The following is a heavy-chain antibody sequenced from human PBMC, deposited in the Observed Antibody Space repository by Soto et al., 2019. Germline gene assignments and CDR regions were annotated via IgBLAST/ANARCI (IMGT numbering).Heavy chain of an antibody. J-gene: IGHJ4*02. CDR2: IIPIFGTA. V-gene: IGHV1-69*12. D-gene: IGHD3-10*01. Sequence: QVQLVQSGAEVKKPGSSVKVSCKASGGTFSSYAISWVRQAPGQGLEWMGGIIPIFGTANYAQKFQGGVTITADESTSRAYMELSSLRSEDTAVYYCAAPYGSGSYYNGFDYWGQGTLVTVSS. CDR1: GGTFSSYA. CDR3: AAPYGSGSYYNGFDY.